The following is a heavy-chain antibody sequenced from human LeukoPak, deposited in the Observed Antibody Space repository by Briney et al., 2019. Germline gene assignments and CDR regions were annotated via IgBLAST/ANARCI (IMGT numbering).Heavy chain of an antibody. J-gene: IGHJ6*02. Sequence: ASVKVSCKASGYTFTSYGISWVRQAPGQGLEWMGWISAYNGNTNYAQKLQGRVTMTTDTSTSTAYMELRSLRSDDTAVYYCARGVSIVGATSYYYYGMDVWGQGTTVTVSS. CDR3: ARGVSIVGATSYYYYGMDV. V-gene: IGHV1-18*01. D-gene: IGHD1-26*01. CDR1: GYTFTSYG. CDR2: ISAYNGNT.